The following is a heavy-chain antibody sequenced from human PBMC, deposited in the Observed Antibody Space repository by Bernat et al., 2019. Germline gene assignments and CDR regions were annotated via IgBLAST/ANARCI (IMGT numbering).Heavy chain of an antibody. J-gene: IGHJ6*03. CDR2: ISGSGGST. D-gene: IGHD6-6*01. CDR1: GFTFSSYA. CDR3: ATASVSYYYMDV. Sequence: EVQLLESGGGLVQPGGSLRLSCAASGFTFSSYAMSWVRQAPGKGLEWVSAISGSGGSTYYADSVKGRFTISRDNSKNTLYLQMNSLRAEDTAVYYCATASVSYYYMDVWGKGTTVTVSS. V-gene: IGHV3-23*01.